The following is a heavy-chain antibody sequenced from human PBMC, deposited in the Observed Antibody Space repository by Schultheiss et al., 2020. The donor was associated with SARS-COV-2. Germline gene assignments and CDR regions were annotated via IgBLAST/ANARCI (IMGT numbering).Heavy chain of an antibody. D-gene: IGHD1-1*01. Sequence: GESLKISCKGSGYIFPSYWIGWVRQMPGKGLEWMGIIYPGDSDTRYTPSFQGQVTVSADRSISTAYLQWSSLKASDTAIYYCARQDWNLNPDYWGQGTLVTVSS. V-gene: IGHV5-51*01. CDR3: ARQDWNLNPDY. CDR1: GYIFPSYW. J-gene: IGHJ4*02. CDR2: IYPGDSDT.